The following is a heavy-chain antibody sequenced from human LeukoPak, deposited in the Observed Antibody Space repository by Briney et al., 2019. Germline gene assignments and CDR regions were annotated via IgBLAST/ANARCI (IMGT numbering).Heavy chain of an antibody. D-gene: IGHD6-25*01. CDR3: AREPHSSGWNYYYYYYMDV. J-gene: IGHJ6*03. CDR2: MNPNSGNT. CDR1: GYTFTSYD. V-gene: IGHV1-8*01. Sequence: GASVKVSCKASGYTFTSYDINWVRQATGQGLEWMGWMNPNSGNTGYAQKFQGRVTMTRNTSISTAYMELSSLRSEDTAVYYCAREPHSSGWNYYYYYYMDVWGKGTTVTVSS.